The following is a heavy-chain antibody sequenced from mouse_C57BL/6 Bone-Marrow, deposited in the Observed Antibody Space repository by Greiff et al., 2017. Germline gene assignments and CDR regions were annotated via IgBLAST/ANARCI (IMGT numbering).Heavy chain of an antibody. CDR3: ARHEEDYYPWFAY. Sequence: QVQLQQSGAELVKPGASVKLSCKASGYTFTEYTIHWVKQRSGQGLEWIGWFYPGGGSIKYTEQFKDKATLTADKSSSTVYMELSRVTAEASAVYFCARHEEDYYPWFAYWGQGTLVTVSA. CDR2: FYPGGGSI. J-gene: IGHJ3*01. D-gene: IGHD1-1*02. V-gene: IGHV1-62-2*01. CDR1: GYTFTEYT.